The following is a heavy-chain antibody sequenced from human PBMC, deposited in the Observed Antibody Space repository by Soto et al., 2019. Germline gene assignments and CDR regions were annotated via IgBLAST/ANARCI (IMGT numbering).Heavy chain of an antibody. J-gene: IGHJ6*02. CDR2: IYHSGST. D-gene: IGHD3-22*01. V-gene: IGHV4-4*02. CDR3: ARDQYYYDGGYYGMDV. Sequence: QVQLQESGPGLVKPSGTLSLTCAVSGGSISSSHWWSWVRQPPGKGLEWIGEIYHSGSTYYNPSLKSRVTISVDKSKNQFSLKLSSVTAADTAVYYCARDQYYYDGGYYGMDVWGQGTTVTVSS. CDR1: GGSISSSHW.